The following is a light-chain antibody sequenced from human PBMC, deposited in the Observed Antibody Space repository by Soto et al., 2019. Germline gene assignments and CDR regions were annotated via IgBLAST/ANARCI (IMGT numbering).Light chain of an antibody. J-gene: IGLJ3*02. CDR2: DVS. CDR3: SSYTSSRTRV. V-gene: IGLV2-14*01. Sequence: QSALTQPASVSGSPGQSITISCTGTSSDVDGYNYVSWYQQHPGKAPKLMIYDVSNRPSGVSNRFSGSKSGNTASLTNSGLQAEDEADYYCSSYTSSRTRVFGGGTKLTVL. CDR1: SSDVDGYNY.